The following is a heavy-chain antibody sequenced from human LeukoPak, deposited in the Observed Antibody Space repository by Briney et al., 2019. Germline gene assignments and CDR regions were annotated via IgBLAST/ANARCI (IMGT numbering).Heavy chain of an antibody. V-gene: IGHV3-33*01. CDR1: GFTFSDYG. CDR3: ARGYVDTAMVGY. Sequence: GGSLRLSCAASGFTFSDYGMHWVRQAPGKGLEWVAITWYDGSNKYYADSVKGRFTISRDNSKNTVSLQMNSLRAEDTAVYYCARGYVDTAMVGYWGQGILVTVSS. D-gene: IGHD5-18*01. J-gene: IGHJ4*02. CDR2: TWYDGSNK.